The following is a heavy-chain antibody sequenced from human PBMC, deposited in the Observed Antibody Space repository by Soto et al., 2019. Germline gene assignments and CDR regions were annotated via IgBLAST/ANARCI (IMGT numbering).Heavy chain of an antibody. V-gene: IGHV3-30-3*01. CDR2: ISYDGSNK. CDR3: ARDKAILEYYFDY. J-gene: IGHJ4*02. CDR1: GFTFSSYA. Sequence: QVQLVESGGGVVQPGRSLRLSCAASGFTFSSYAMHWVRQAPGKGLEWVAVISYDGSNKYYADSVKGRFTISRDNSKNTLYLQMNSLRAEDTAVYYCARDKAILEYYFDYWGQGTLVTVSS. D-gene: IGHD1-1*01.